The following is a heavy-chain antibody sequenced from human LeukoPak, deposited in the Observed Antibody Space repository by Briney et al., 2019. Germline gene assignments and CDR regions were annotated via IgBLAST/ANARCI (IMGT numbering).Heavy chain of an antibody. V-gene: IGHV4-38-2*01. Sequence: SETLSLTCAVSGYSISSGYYWGWIRQPPGKGLEWIGSIYHSGSTYYNPSLKSRVTISVDTSKNQFSLKLSSVTAADTAVYYCARLYSSSWYANNWFDPWGQGALVTVSS. J-gene: IGHJ5*02. CDR1: GYSISSGYY. CDR2: IYHSGST. D-gene: IGHD6-13*01. CDR3: ARLYSSSWYANNWFDP.